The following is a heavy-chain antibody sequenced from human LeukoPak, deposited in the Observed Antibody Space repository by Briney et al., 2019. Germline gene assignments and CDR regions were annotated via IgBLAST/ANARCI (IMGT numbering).Heavy chain of an antibody. D-gene: IGHD1-1*01. Sequence: GGSLRLSCAASGFTFSSYWTSWVRQAPGKGLEWVANIKQDGSEKYYVDSVKGRFTISRDNAKNSLYLQKNSLRAEDTALYYCARGRYRRYFDYWGQGTLVTVSS. CDR2: IKQDGSEK. V-gene: IGHV3-7*05. J-gene: IGHJ4*02. CDR3: ARGRYRRYFDY. CDR1: GFTFSSYW.